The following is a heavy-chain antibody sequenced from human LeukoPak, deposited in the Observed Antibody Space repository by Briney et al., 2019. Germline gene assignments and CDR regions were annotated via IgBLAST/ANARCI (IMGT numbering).Heavy chain of an antibody. V-gene: IGHV3-23*01. D-gene: IGHD6-19*01. CDR2: ISGSGGST. Sequence: GGSLRLSCAASGFTFSSYAVSWVRQAPGKGLEWVSAISGSGGSTYYADSVKGRFTISRDNSKNTLYLQMNSLRAEDAAVYYCARRCSYGSGWDFDYWGQRTLVTVSS. CDR3: ARRCSYGSGWDFDY. CDR1: GFTFSSYA. J-gene: IGHJ4*02.